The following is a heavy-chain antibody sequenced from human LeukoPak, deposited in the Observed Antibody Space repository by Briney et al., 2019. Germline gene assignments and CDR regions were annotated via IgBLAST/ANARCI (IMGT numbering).Heavy chain of an antibody. J-gene: IGHJ4*02. Sequence: SVTVSFTASGGSFTINGISWVRQAPGQGLEWMGKIIPIYGRANYGQKFQGRVTITADELTTTSYMELSSLTAEDMAVYYCAAGGAYEFRDDYWGQGTLVTVSS. V-gene: IGHV1-69*13. CDR1: GGSFTING. CDR2: IIPIYGRA. D-gene: IGHD3-3*01. CDR3: AAGGAYEFRDDY.